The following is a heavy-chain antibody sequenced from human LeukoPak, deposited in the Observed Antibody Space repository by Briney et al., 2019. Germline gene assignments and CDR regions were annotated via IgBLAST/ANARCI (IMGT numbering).Heavy chain of an antibody. CDR2: IYYSGST. D-gene: IGHD3-10*01. CDR3: ARDGGYYYGSGSYGY. V-gene: IGHV4-59*12. Sequence: KASETLSLTCTVSGGSISSYYWSWIRQPPGKGLEWIGYIYYSGSTYYNPSLKSRVTISVDTSKNQFSLKLSSVTAADTAVYYCARDGGYYYGSGSYGYWGQGTLVTVSS. J-gene: IGHJ4*02. CDR1: GGSISSYY.